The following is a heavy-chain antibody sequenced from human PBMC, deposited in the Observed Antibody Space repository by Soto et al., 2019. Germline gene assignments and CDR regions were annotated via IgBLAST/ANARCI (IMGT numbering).Heavy chain of an antibody. D-gene: IGHD3-3*01. CDR3: ARRPCDTFFSFQY. V-gene: IGHV4-39*01. J-gene: IGHJ4*02. CDR2: IYYSGST. CDR1: GGSISSRSYY. Sequence: QLQLQESGPGLVKPSDTLSLTCTVSGGSISSRSYYWGWIRQTPGTGLEWIGSIYYSGSTYYNPTLTGGGTITVDRAEYQFSQKMSSVTAADTAVYYCARRPCDTFFSFQYWGQGTLVTVAA.